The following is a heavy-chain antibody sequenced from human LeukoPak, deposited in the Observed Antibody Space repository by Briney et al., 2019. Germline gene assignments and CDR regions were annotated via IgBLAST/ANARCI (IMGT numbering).Heavy chain of an antibody. V-gene: IGHV3-33*01. CDR1: GFIFNSYG. CDR2: IWYAESST. CDR3: ARDGSFGRDV. J-gene: IGHJ6*02. D-gene: IGHD6-19*01. Sequence: GGSLRLSCAASGFIFNSYGRHWVRQAPGKGLEWVAVIWYAESSTYYTDSVKGRFTISRDNSKKTVYLQMNSLRVEDTGVYYCARDGSFGRDVWGQGTTVTVSS.